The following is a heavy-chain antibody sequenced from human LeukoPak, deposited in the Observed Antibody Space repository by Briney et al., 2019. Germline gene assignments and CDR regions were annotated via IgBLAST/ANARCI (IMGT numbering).Heavy chain of an antibody. CDR3: ARYGPRGAFDI. CDR1: GFTFDDYA. J-gene: IGHJ3*02. V-gene: IGHV3-9*01. CDR2: ISWNSGSI. D-gene: IGHD4-17*01. Sequence: PGRSLRLSCAASGFTFDDYAMHWVRQAPGKGLEWVSGISWNSGSIGYADSVKGRFTISRDNAKNSLYLQMNSLRAEDTAVYCCARYGPRGAFDIWGQGTMVTVSS.